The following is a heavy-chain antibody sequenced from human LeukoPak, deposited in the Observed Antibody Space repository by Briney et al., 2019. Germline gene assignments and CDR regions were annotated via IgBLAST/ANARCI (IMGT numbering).Heavy chain of an antibody. CDR3: TSIRGYTYSFHS. Sequence: GGSLRLSCVASGFTFSDAWMSWVRPAPGRGLEWVGLIKSKTAGGTTDSAAPVKGRFTISRDDSKNTLFLQMNSLKTDDTAVYYCTSIRGYTYSFHSWGQGTLVTVSS. D-gene: IGHD5-18*01. J-gene: IGHJ4*02. V-gene: IGHV3-15*01. CDR1: GFTFSDAW. CDR2: IKSKTAGGTT.